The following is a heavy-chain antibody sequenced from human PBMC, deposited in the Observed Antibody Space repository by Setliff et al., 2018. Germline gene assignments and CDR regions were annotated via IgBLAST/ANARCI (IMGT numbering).Heavy chain of an antibody. J-gene: IGHJ6*03. D-gene: IGHD2-21*01. V-gene: IGHV4-4*08. CDR3: ARLGTTIPTSGTWTYYYYYYMDV. CDR1: DVSISGYY. Sequence: PSETLSLTCTVSDVSISGYYWSWIRQPPGKGLEWIGYIHSSGRGNYNPSFKSRVTISIDTSKNQFSLKVSSVTAADTAVYYCARLGTTIPTSGTWTYYYYYYMDVWGKGTTVTVSS. CDR2: IHSSGRG.